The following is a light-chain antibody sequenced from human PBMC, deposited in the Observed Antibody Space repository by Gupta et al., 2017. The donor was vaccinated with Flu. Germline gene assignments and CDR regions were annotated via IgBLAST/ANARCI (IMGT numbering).Light chain of an antibody. Sequence: EIVLTQSPGTLSLSPGERATLSCRASQSVSSSYLAWYQQKPGQAPRLLIYGASTRATGIPDRFSGSGSGTDFTLTISRREPEDLAVYYCQQYGSSPQWTFGQGTKVEIK. CDR1: QSVSSSY. CDR3: QQYGSSPQWT. CDR2: GAS. J-gene: IGKJ1*01. V-gene: IGKV3-20*01.